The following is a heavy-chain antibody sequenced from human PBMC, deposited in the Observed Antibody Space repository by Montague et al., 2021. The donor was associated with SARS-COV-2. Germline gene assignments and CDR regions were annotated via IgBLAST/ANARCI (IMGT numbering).Heavy chain of an antibody. J-gene: IGHJ5*02. D-gene: IGHD6-13*01. CDR2: INHSGST. Sequence: SETLSLTCAVYGGSLSAYYWSWIRQHPGKGLEWIGEINHSGSTNYNPSLKSRVTISVDTSKNQFSLKLSSVTAADTAVYYCARTDCISSWFGAKKWFDPWGQGTLVTVSS. CDR3: ARTDCISSWFGAKKWFDP. CDR1: GGSLSAYY. V-gene: IGHV4-34*01.